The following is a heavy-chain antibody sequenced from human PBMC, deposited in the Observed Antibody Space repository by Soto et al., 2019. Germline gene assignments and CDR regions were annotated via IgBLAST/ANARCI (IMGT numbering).Heavy chain of an antibody. CDR2: IYYSGST. D-gene: IGHD2-15*01. V-gene: IGHV4-59*01. Sequence: SETLSLTCTVSGGSISSYYWSWIRQPPGKGLEWIGYIYYSGSTNYNPSLKSRVTISVDTSKNQFSLKLSSVTAADTAVYYCARLGRGYCSGGSCYDYWGQRTLVTVSS. J-gene: IGHJ4*02. CDR3: ARLGRGYCSGGSCYDY. CDR1: GGSISSYY.